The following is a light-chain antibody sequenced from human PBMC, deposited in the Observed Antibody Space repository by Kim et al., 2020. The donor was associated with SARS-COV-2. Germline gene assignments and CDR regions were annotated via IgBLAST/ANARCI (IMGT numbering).Light chain of an antibody. V-gene: IGKV1-NL1*01. CDR2: TTS. J-gene: IGKJ4*01. CDR3: QQYYSVPLT. CDR1: QGISNS. Sequence: ASLGDRVTITCRASQGISNSLAWYQQKSGKAPNLLLYTTSTLQSGVPSRFSGSGSGTDYTLTISSLQPEDFATYYCQQYYSVPLTFGGGTKVDIK.